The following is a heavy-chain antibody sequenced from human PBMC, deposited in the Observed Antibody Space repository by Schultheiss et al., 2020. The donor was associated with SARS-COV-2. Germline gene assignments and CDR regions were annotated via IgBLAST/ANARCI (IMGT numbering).Heavy chain of an antibody. Sequence: SLRLSCAASGFTFDDYAMHWVRQAPGKGLEWVSGISWNSGSIGYADSVKGRFTISRDNAKNSLYLQMNSLRAEDTAVYYCARARSGSGGDYWGQGTLVTVSS. CDR3: ARARSGSGGDY. J-gene: IGHJ4*02. V-gene: IGHV3-9*01. CDR2: ISWNSGSI. D-gene: IGHD6-19*01. CDR1: GFTFDDYA.